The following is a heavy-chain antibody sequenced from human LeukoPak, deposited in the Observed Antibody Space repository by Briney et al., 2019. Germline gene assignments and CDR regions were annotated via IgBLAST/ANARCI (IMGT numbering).Heavy chain of an antibody. Sequence: PSGTLSLTCAVSGGSISSSNWWSWVRQPPGKGLEWIGEIYHSGGTNYNPSLKSRVTISVDKSMNQFSLKLSSVTAADTAVYYCARTPPYCSSTSCPPKADWFDPWGQGTLVTVSS. V-gene: IGHV4-4*02. CDR3: ARTPPYCSSTSCPPKADWFDP. D-gene: IGHD2-2*01. J-gene: IGHJ5*02. CDR2: IYHSGGT. CDR1: GGSISSSNW.